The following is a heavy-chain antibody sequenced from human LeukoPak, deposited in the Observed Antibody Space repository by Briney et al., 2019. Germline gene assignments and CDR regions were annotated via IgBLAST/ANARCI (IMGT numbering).Heavy chain of an antibody. CDR2: TSSGGSA. D-gene: IGHD4-17*01. J-gene: IGHJ4*02. V-gene: IGHV4-39*01. Sequence: SETLSLTCFVSNGSITSTSYWAWIRQPPGKGLEWIGTTSSGGSAYYKTSLKSRVTISVDTSKTQLSLRLTSVTAADTAVYYCARQGGGDFVDSWGQGTLVSVS. CDR1: NGSITSTSY. CDR3: ARQGGGDFVDS.